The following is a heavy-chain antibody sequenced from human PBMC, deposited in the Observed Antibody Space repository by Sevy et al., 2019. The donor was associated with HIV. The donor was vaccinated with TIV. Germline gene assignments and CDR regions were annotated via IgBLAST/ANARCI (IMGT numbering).Heavy chain of an antibody. V-gene: IGHV3-15*01. CDR1: GFTFSNVW. D-gene: IGHD6-13*01. J-gene: IGHJ4*02. CDR2: IKGKIYDGTI. CDR3: TTASWSQEDYYNY. Sequence: GSLRLSCAASGFTFSNVWMSWVRQAPGKGLEWVGRIKGKIYDGTIDYAAPVKGRFSISRDDSKNTLYLQMNSLKTEDTAVYYCTTASWSQEDYYNYWGQGTLVTVSS.